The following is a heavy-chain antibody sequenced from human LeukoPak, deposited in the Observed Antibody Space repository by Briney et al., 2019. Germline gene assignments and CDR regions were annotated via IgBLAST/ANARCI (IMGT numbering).Heavy chain of an antibody. J-gene: IGHJ5*02. CDR2: INHSGST. Sequence: PSETLSLTCAVYGGSFSGYYWSWIRQPPGKGLEWIGEINHSGSTNYNPSLKSRVTISVDTSKNQFSQKLSSVTAADTAVYYCARGGPDYDILTGYYRGGVSWFDPWGQGTLVTVSS. D-gene: IGHD3-9*01. V-gene: IGHV4-34*01. CDR3: ARGGPDYDILTGYYRGGVSWFDP. CDR1: GGSFSGYY.